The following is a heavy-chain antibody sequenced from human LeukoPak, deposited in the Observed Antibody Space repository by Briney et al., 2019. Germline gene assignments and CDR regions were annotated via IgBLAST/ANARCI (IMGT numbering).Heavy chain of an antibody. D-gene: IGHD6-13*01. Sequence: ASVKVSCKASGYTFTRYYMHWVRQAPGQGLEWMGWINPNSGGTNYAQKFQGRVTMTRDTSISTAYMELSRLRSDDTAVYYCARGWSKYSSSWFGYWGQGTLVTVSS. CDR3: ARGWSKYSSSWFGY. V-gene: IGHV1-2*02. CDR1: GYTFTRYY. CDR2: INPNSGGT. J-gene: IGHJ4*02.